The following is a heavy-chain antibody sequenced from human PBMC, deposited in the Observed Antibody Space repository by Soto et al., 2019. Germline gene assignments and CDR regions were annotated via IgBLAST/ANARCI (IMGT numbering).Heavy chain of an antibody. D-gene: IGHD3-10*01. V-gene: IGHV4-30-4*01. Sequence: QVQLQESGPGLVKPSQTLSLTCTVSGGSISSGDYYWSWIRQPPGKGLEWIGYIYYSGSTYYNPSLKSRITISVDTSKNQFSLKLSSVTAGDTAVYYCARDRGLWFGELSRRAGGYFDYWGQGTLVTVSS. CDR1: GGSISSGDYY. CDR2: IYYSGST. J-gene: IGHJ4*02. CDR3: ARDRGLWFGELSRRAGGYFDY.